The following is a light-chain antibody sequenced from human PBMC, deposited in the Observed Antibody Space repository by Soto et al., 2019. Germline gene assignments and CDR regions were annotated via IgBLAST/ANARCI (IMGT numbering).Light chain of an antibody. CDR3: SSYAGSFWVV. CDR1: SSDVGGYNY. CDR2: EVS. J-gene: IGLJ2*01. V-gene: IGLV2-8*01. Sequence: QSALTQPPSASGSPGQSVTISCTGTSSDVGGYNYVSWYQQHPGKAPKLMIYEVSKRPSGVPDRFSGSKSGNTASLTVSGLQVEDEADYYCSSYAGSFWVVFGGGTKLTVL.